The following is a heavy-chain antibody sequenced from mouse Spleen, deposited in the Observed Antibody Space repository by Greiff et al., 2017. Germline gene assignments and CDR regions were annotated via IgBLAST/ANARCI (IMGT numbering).Heavy chain of an antibody. Sequence: EVQLQQSGPELVKPGASVKMSCKASGYTFTDYNMHWVKQSHGKSLEWIGYINPNNGGTSYNQKFKGKATLTVNKSSSTAYMELRSLTSEDSAVYYCAKWLRRGGYFDYWGQGTTLTVSS. CDR3: AKWLRRGGYFDY. CDR1: GYTFTDYN. D-gene: IGHD2-2*01. CDR2: INPNNGGT. J-gene: IGHJ2*01. V-gene: IGHV1-22*01.